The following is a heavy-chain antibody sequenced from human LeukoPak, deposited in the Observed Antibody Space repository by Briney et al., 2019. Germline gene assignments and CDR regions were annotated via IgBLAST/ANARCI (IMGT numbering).Heavy chain of an antibody. CDR3: ARVRAIAATDFNFDY. V-gene: IGHV4-61*01. Sequence: SETLSLTCTVSGGSVSSDLYYWSWIRQPPGKGLEWIGYIYYSGSTNYNPSLKSRVTISVDTSKNQFSLKLSSVTAADTAVYYCARVRAIAATDFNFDYWGQGTLVTVSS. D-gene: IGHD6-6*01. J-gene: IGHJ4*02. CDR1: GGSVSSDLYY. CDR2: IYYSGST.